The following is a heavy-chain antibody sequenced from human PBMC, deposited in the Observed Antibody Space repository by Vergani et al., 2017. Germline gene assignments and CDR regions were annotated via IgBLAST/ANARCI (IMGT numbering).Heavy chain of an antibody. J-gene: IGHJ6*02. D-gene: IGHD6-19*01. CDR1: GYIFTNYP. V-gene: IGHV7-4-1*02. CDR3: GRGRQWRLTEYLSCMDV. Sequence: QVQLLQSGSALKKPGASVRISCEASGYIFTNYPLIWVRQAPGQGLEFMGWINTNSGNPTYAPGFTGRFVFSLDTSVSTAYLQISGLKAEDSAVYYCGRGRQWRLTEYLSCMDVWGQGTTVTVSS. CDR2: INTNSGNP.